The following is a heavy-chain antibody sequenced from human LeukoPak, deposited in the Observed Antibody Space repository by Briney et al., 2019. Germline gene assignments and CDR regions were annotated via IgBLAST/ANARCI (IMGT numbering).Heavy chain of an antibody. Sequence: GGSLRLSCAASGFTFSSYEMNWVRRAPGKGLEWVAVISYDGSNKYYADSVKGRFTISRDNSKNTLYLQMNSLRAEDTAVYYCARNLVGANSGGDYWGQGTLVTVSS. V-gene: IGHV3-30-3*01. CDR2: ISYDGSNK. J-gene: IGHJ4*02. CDR1: GFTFSSYE. D-gene: IGHD1-26*01. CDR3: ARNLVGANSGGDY.